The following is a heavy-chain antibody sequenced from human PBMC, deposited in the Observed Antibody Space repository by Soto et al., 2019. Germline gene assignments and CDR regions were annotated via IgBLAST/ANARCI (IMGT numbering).Heavy chain of an antibody. D-gene: IGHD5-12*01. CDR3: ARDPLRSWLRAGQGDY. CDR1: GFTFSSYA. J-gene: IGHJ4*02. V-gene: IGHV3-23*01. CDR2: ISGSGGST. Sequence: EVQLLESGGGLVQPGGSLRLSCAASGFTFSSYAMSWVRQAPGKGLEWVSAISGSGGSTYYADSVKGRFTISRDNSKNTLYLQMNSLRAEDTAVYYCARDPLRSWLRAGQGDYWGQGTLVTVSS.